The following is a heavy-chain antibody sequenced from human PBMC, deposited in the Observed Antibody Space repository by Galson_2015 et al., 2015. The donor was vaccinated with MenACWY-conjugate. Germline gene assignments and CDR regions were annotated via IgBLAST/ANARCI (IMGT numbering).Heavy chain of an antibody. D-gene: IGHD6-6*01. CDR3: ARGRGRPLAHAFDI. CDR1: GFTFNSYW. J-gene: IGHJ3*02. CDR2: NSPDGSAT. Sequence: SLRLSCAVSGFTFNSYWVHWVRQAPGKELIWVSRNSPDGSATYYADSLKGRFTISRDNAKNTLFLQMNSLRAEDTAVYYCARGRGRPLAHAFDIWGQGTMVTVSS. V-gene: IGHV3-74*01.